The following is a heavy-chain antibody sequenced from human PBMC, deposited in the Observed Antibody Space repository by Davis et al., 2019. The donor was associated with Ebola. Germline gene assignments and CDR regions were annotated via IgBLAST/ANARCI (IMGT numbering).Heavy chain of an antibody. CDR2: ISYDGSNK. CDR3: ARRRTGTAPGLDS. CDR1: GFTFSSYA. D-gene: IGHD1-7*01. V-gene: IGHV3-30-3*01. Sequence: GESLKISCAASGFTFSSYAMHWVRQAPGKGLEWVAVISYDGSNKYYADSVKGRFTISRDNSKNTLYLQMNSLRAEDTAVYYCARRRTGTAPGLDSWGQGTLVTVSS. J-gene: IGHJ4*02.